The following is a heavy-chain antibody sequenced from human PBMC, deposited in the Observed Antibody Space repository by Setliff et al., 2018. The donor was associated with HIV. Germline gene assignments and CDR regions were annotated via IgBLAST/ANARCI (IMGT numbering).Heavy chain of an antibody. Sequence: PSETLSLTCSVSGGSIGGYSWGWIRQSPGKGLEWIGYIYPSTSANYNPPLKSRVRILLDTSKNQFSLRLTSVTAADTAVYFCARRPMVRGFGRYCFDYWGQGTLVTVSS. V-gene: IGHV4-4*09. CDR3: ARRPMVRGFGRYCFDY. CDR1: GGSIGGYS. CDR2: IYPSTSA. J-gene: IGHJ4*02. D-gene: IGHD3-10*01.